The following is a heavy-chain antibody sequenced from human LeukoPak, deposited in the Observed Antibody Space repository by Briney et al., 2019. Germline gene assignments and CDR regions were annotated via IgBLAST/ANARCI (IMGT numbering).Heavy chain of an antibody. D-gene: IGHD3-22*01. V-gene: IGHV2-70*11. J-gene: IGHJ4*02. Sequence: SGPALVKPTQTLTLTCTFSGFSLSTSGMCVSWIRQPPGKALEWLARIAWDDDKYYSTSLKTRLTISKDTSKNQVVLTMTNMDPVDTATYYCARITYYYDSSGYYSYYFDYWGQGTLVTVSS. CDR2: IAWDDDK. CDR3: ARITYYYDSSGYYSYYFDY. CDR1: GFSLSTSGMC.